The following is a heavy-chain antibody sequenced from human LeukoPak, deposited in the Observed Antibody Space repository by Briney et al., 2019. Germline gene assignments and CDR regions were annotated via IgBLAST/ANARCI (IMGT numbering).Heavy chain of an antibody. Sequence: ASVKVSCKASGYTFTRYGISWVRQAPGQGLEWMGWISAYNGNTNYAQKLQGRVTMTTDTSTSTAYMELRSLRSDDTAVYYCARAAQDSYDIVDSSGDAWIDYWGQGTLVTVSS. J-gene: IGHJ4*02. CDR2: ISAYNGNT. V-gene: IGHV1-18*01. D-gene: IGHD1-26*01. CDR1: GYTFTRYG. CDR3: ARAAQDSYDIVDSSGDAWIDY.